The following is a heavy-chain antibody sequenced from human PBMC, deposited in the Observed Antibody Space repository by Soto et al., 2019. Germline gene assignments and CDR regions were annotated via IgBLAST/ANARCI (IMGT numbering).Heavy chain of an antibody. V-gene: IGHV4-30-4*01. CDR1: GVSIRSDDYY. D-gene: IGHD2-15*01. CDR2: IFYSGNT. Sequence: SETLSLTCTVSGVSIRSDDYYWCWIRQPPGKGLEWIGNIFYSGNTHYNPALSSRLSISLDTSKNQFSLKLTSVTVADTAQYYCAGASAYTAADLDYWGQGTLVTVSS. J-gene: IGHJ4*02. CDR3: AGASAYTAADLDY.